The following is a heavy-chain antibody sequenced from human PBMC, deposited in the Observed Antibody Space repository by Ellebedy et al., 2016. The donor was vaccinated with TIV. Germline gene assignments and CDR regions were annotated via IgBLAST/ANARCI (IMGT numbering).Heavy chain of an antibody. J-gene: IGHJ2*01. V-gene: IGHV5-51*01. CDR1: GYIFTNYW. D-gene: IGHD1-1*01. CDR3: ARLRAAIPGTRHLGWYFDV. Sequence: GESLKISCHVSGYIFTNYWIGSVRQRPGEGLEWMGITYPGDSDTRSSPSFQGQVTVSAYKSITTAYLQWGGLKASDTAIYYCARLRAAIPGTRHLGWYFDVWGRGTLVTVSS. CDR2: TYPGDSDT.